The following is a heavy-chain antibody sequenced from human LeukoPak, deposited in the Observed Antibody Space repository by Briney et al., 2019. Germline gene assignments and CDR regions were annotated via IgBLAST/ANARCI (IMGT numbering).Heavy chain of an antibody. V-gene: IGHV3-30-3*01. Sequence: GRSLRLSCAASGFTFSSYAMHWVRQAPGKGLEWVAVISYDGSNKYYADSVKGRFTISRDNYKNTLYLQMNSLRAEDTAVYHCARDRPYYYDSSGYFLFDYWGQGTLVTVSS. CDR1: GFTFSSYA. D-gene: IGHD3-22*01. CDR2: ISYDGSNK. J-gene: IGHJ4*02. CDR3: ARDRPYYYDSSGYFLFDY.